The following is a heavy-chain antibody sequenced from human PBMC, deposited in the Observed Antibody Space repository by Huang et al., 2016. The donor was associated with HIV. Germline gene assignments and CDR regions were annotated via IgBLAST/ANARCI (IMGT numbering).Heavy chain of an antibody. J-gene: IGHJ3*02. CDR2: ISNDGTTT. D-gene: IGHD5-12*01. V-gene: IGHV3-30-3*01. CDR3: TREYTVAGAFDI. CDR1: GFSFSNYA. Sequence: QGQLVESGGGVVRPGRSLRLSCAASGFSFSNYAMHWVRQAPGKRLEWVTVISNDGTTTYYANSGKGRFTISRDNFKNTLYLQMNRLRGDDTAVYYCTREYTVAGAFDIWGQGTMVTVSS.